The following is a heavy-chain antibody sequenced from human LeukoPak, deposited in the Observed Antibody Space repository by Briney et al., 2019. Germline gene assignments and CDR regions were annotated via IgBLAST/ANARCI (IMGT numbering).Heavy chain of an antibody. D-gene: IGHD5-18*01. V-gene: IGHV3-48*04. J-gene: IGHJ4*02. Sequence: GGSLRLSCAASGFTFSSYGMHWVRQAPGKGLEWVSYISSSGFNIYYADSVKGRFTISRDNAKNSLYLQMNSLRAEDTAVYYCARDLGVGYSYGYWGQGTLVTVSS. CDR3: ARDLGVGYSYGY. CDR1: GFTFSSYG. CDR2: ISSSGFNI.